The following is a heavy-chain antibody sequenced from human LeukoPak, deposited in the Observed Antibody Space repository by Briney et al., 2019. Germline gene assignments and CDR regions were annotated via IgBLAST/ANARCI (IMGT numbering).Heavy chain of an antibody. Sequence: PGGSLRLSCVASGFTFSNYAMSWVRQAPGKGLEWVSAITGSGGNTYYADSVKGRFTISRDNSKNTVFLQMNSLRAEDTAVYYCAKWGDNDVLTGYYVSDYWGQGTLVTVSS. CDR2: ITGSGGNT. V-gene: IGHV3-23*01. D-gene: IGHD3-9*01. CDR3: AKWGDNDVLTGYYVSDY. CDR1: GFTFSNYA. J-gene: IGHJ4*02.